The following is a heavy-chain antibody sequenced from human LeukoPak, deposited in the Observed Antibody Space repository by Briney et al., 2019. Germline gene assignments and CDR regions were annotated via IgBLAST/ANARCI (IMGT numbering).Heavy chain of an antibody. CDR2: IRSKAYGGTT. CDR3: TRIGREWLFSHNNLDY. J-gene: IGHJ4*02. CDR1: GFTFSSYA. V-gene: IGHV3-49*04. Sequence: GGSLRLSCAASGFTFSSYAMSWVRQAPGKGLEWVGFIRSKAYGGTTEYAASVKGRFTISRDDSKSIAYLQMNSLKTEDTAVYYCTRIGREWLFSHNNLDYWGQGTLVTVSS. D-gene: IGHD3-3*01.